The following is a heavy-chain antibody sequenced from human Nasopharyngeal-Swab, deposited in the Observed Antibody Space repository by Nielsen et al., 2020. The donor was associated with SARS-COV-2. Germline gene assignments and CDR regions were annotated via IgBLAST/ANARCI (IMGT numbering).Heavy chain of an antibody. J-gene: IGHJ6*03. Sequence: GGSLRLSCAASGFTFSSYSMNWVRQAPGKGLEWVSYISSSSSTIYYADSVKGRFTISRDNAKNSLYLQMNSMRAEDTAVYYCAREGSYSYGFIYYYMDVWDNGTTVTVSS. V-gene: IGHV3-48*01. CDR2: ISSSSSTI. CDR3: AREGSYSYGFIYYYMDV. CDR1: GFTFSSYS. D-gene: IGHD5-18*01.